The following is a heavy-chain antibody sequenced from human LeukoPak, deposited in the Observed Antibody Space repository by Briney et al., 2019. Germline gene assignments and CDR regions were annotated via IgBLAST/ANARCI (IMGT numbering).Heavy chain of an antibody. CDR3: AKVVSFRSGYYLDY. D-gene: IGHD3-3*01. V-gene: IGHV3-23*01. J-gene: IGHJ4*02. CDR2: ISGSGGST. Sequence: AGGSLRLSCAASGFTFSSYAMSWVRQAPGKGLEWVSAISGSGGSTYYADSVKGRFTISRDNSKNTLYLQMNSLRAEDTAVYYCAKVVSFRSGYYLDYWGQGTLVTVSS. CDR1: GFTFSSYA.